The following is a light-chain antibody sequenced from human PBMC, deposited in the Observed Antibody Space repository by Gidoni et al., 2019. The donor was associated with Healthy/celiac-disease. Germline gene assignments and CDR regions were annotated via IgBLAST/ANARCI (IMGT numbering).Light chain of an antibody. J-gene: IGKJ4*01. CDR2: AAS. V-gene: IGKV1-39*01. Sequence: DIQMAQSPSSLSASVGDRVTLTCRASQRISSYLNWYQQKPGKAPKLLLYAASSLQSGVPSRFSGSGSGTDFTLTISSLQPEDFATYYFQQSYSTPLTFGGGTKVEIK. CDR3: QQSYSTPLT. CDR1: QRISSY.